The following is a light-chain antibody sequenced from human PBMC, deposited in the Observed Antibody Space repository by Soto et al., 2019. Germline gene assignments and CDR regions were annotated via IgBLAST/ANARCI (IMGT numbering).Light chain of an antibody. CDR1: QSVSSSF. CDR2: GAS. Sequence: EIVLTQSPGTLSLSPGERVTLSCRASQSVSSSFLAWYQQKPDQAPRLLIYGASSRATGIPDRFSGSGSGTDFTLTISRLEPEDFAVYYCQQYSSSPLTFGGGTKVEIK. J-gene: IGKJ4*01. CDR3: QQYSSSPLT. V-gene: IGKV3-20*01.